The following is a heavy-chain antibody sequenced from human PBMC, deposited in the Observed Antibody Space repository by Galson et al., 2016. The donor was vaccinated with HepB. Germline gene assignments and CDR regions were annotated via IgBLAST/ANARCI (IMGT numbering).Heavy chain of an antibody. CDR3: ARDLSGPDY. CDR1: GFTFTHHQ. J-gene: IGHJ4*01. Sequence: SLRLSCATSGFTFTHHQMHWVRQAPGKGLVWVSRIEPDGSRPIYADSVKGRFTISRDNAENKLYLQMNSLRADDTAVYYWARDLSGPDYWGQGTLVTVSS. V-gene: IGHV3-74*01. CDR2: IEPDGSRP.